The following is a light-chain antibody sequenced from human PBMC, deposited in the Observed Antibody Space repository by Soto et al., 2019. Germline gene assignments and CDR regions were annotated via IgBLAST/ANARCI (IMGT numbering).Light chain of an antibody. CDR2: AAS. CDR1: QSISSY. CDR3: QQSYSIPLT. V-gene: IGKV1-39*01. Sequence: DTQMTQSPPSLSASVGDRVTITCRASQSISSYLNWYQQKPGKAPKLLIYAASNLQSGVPSRFSGSGSGTDFTLTISSLQPADFATYYCQQSYSIPLTFGGGTKVESK. J-gene: IGKJ4*01.